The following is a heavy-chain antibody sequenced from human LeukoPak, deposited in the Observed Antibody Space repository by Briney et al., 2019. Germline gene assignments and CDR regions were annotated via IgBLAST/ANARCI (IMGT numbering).Heavy chain of an antibody. CDR1: GGSIVSSNPY. CDR2: IYYSGRT. D-gene: IGHD3-9*01. CDR3: ARQTDYDILTGTQRGYGMDV. Sequence: SETLSLTCNVSGGSIVSSNPYWGWLRQPPGMGLEWIGCIYYSGRTYSNPSLKSRVTISVDMYENQVSLKLNSLTAADTAVYYCARQTDYDILTGTQRGYGMDVWGQGTTVTVSS. V-gene: IGHV4-39*01. J-gene: IGHJ6*02.